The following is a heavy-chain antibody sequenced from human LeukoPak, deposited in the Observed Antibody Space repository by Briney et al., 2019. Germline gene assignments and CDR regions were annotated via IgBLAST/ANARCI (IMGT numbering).Heavy chain of an antibody. CDR1: GYTFTSYG. D-gene: IGHD3-22*01. V-gene: IGHV1-18*01. Sequence: ASVKVSCKASGYTFTSYGISWVRQAPGQGLEWMGWISAYNGNTNYAQKLQGRVTMTTDTSTSTAYMELRSLRSDDTAVYYCARGPVYDSSGYYYDSWFDPWGQGTLVTVSS. CDR3: ARGPVYDSSGYYYDSWFDP. CDR2: ISAYNGNT. J-gene: IGHJ5*02.